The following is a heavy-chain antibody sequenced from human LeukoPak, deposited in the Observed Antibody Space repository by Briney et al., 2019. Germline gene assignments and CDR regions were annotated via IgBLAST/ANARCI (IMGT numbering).Heavy chain of an antibody. CDR3: ARNYVWGSYRYIGATYYYYYGMDV. V-gene: IGHV4-34*01. CDR1: GGSFSGYY. CDR2: INHSGST. J-gene: IGHJ6*02. D-gene: IGHD3-16*02. Sequence: PSETLSLTCAVYGGSFSGYYWSWIRQPPGKGLEWIGEINHSGSTNYNPSLESRVTISVDTSKNQFSLKLSSVTAADTAVYYCARNYVWGSYRYIGATYYYYYGMDVWGQGTTVTVSS.